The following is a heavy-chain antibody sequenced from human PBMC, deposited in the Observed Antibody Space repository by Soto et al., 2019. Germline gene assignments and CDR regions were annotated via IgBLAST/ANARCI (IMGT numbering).Heavy chain of an antibody. CDR2: ISYDGSNK. J-gene: IGHJ4*02. Sequence: QVQLVESGGGVVQPGRSLRLSCAASGFTFSSYAMHWVRQAPGKGLEWVAVISYDGSNKYYADSVKGRFTISRDNSKNTLYLKMNSLRAEDTAVYYCARGRHIVVVTAWDAVWGDYFDYWGQGTLVTVSS. D-gene: IGHD2-21*02. CDR3: ARGRHIVVVTAWDAVWGDYFDY. CDR1: GFTFSSYA. V-gene: IGHV3-30-3*01.